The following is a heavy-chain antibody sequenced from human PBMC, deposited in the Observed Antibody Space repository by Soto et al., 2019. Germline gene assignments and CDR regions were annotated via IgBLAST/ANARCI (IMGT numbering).Heavy chain of an antibody. CDR1: GYTLTELS. J-gene: IGHJ5*02. CDR3: ATDLRRYYGSGRPFDP. V-gene: IGHV1-24*01. CDR2: FDPEDGET. D-gene: IGHD3-10*01. Sequence: ASVKVSCKVSGYTLTELSMHWVRQAPGKGLEWMGGFDPEDGETIYAQKFQGRVTMTEDTSTDTAYMELSSLRSEDTAVYYCATDLRRYYGSGRPFDPWGQGTLVTVSS.